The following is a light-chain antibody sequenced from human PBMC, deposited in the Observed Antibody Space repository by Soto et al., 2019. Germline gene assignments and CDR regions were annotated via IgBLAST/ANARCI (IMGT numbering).Light chain of an antibody. J-gene: IGKJ1*01. CDR1: DCLLYNNTYNY. CDR3: MQALQNPWT. CDR2: FGS. Sequence: IVMAHSVGTLAVTPGGAAPISCSCSDCLLYNNTYNYLDWYVQKPGQSPQLLIYFGSNRAPGVPDRFSGSGSGTDFTLKVSRVEADDVGVYYCMQALQNPWTFGQGTKVDIK. V-gene: IGKV2-28*01.